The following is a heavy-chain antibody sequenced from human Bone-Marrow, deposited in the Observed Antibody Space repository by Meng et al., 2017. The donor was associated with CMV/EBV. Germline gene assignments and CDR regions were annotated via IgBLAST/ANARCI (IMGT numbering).Heavy chain of an antibody. Sequence: SVKVSCKASGGTFSSYAISWVRQAPGQGLEWMGGIIPIFGTANYAQKFQGRVTITTDESTSTAYMELSSLRSEDTAVYYCARGKSLEQLGPYYYYYGMDVWGQGTTVTV. CDR3: ARGKSLEQLGPYYYYYGMDV. J-gene: IGHJ6*02. D-gene: IGHD6-6*01. V-gene: IGHV1-69*05. CDR1: GGTFSSYA. CDR2: IIPIFGTA.